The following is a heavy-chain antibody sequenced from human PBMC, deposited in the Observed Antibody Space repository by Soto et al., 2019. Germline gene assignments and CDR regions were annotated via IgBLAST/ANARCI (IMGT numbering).Heavy chain of an antibody. CDR2: IWYDGSNK. CDR3: ARAFGYYGSGRWRYYYYGMDV. CDR1: GFTFSSYG. V-gene: IGHV3-33*01. Sequence: QVQLVESGGGVVQPGRSLRLSCAASGFTFSSYGMHWVRQAPGKGLEWVAVIWYDGSNKYYADSVKGRFTISRDNSKNTLYLKMNSLRAEDTAVYYCARAFGYYGSGRWRYYYYGMDVWGQGTTVTVSS. J-gene: IGHJ6*02. D-gene: IGHD3-10*01.